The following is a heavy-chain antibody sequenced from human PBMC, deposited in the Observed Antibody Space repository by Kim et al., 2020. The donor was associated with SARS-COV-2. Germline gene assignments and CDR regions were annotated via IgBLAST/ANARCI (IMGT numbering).Heavy chain of an antibody. CDR2: ISYDGSNK. Sequence: GGSLRLSCAASGFTFSSYGMHWVRQAPGKGLEWVAVISYDGSNKYYADSVKGRFTISRDNSKNTLYLQMNSLRAEDTAVYYCAKDSAPAYDFWSGSSLFYYYYGMDVWGQGTTVTVSS. D-gene: IGHD3-3*01. J-gene: IGHJ6*02. V-gene: IGHV3-30*18. CDR3: AKDSAPAYDFWSGSSLFYYYYGMDV. CDR1: GFTFSSYG.